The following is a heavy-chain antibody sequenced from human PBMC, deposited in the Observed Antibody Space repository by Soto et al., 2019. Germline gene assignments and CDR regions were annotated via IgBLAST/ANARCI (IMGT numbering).Heavy chain of an antibody. CDR2: ISGSGGST. Sequence: EVQLLESGGGLVQPGGSLRLSCAASGFTFSSYAMSWVRQAPGRGLAWVSAISGSGGSTYYADSVKGRFTISRDNSKNTLYLQMNSLRAEDTAVYYCAKEEAAAYTMRASGMDVWGQGTTVTVSS. D-gene: IGHD6-13*01. V-gene: IGHV3-23*01. CDR1: GFTFSSYA. J-gene: IGHJ6*02. CDR3: AKEEAAAYTMRASGMDV.